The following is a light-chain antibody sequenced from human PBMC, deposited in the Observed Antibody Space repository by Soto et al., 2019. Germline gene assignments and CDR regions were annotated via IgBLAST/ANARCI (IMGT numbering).Light chain of an antibody. CDR3: SSFAGSNNFPYV. CDR2: EVS. V-gene: IGLV2-14*01. J-gene: IGLJ1*01. Sequence: QSVLTQPASVSGYPGQSITISCTGRSSDVGGYNYVSWYQQHPGKAPKFMIYEVSRRPSGVSNRFSGSKSGNTASLTVSGLQAEDEADYYCSSFAGSNNFPYVFGTGTKVTVL. CDR1: SSDVGGYNY.